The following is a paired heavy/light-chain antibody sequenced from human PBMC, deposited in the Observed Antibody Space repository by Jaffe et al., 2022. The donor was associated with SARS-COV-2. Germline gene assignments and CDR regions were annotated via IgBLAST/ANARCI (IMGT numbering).Heavy chain of an antibody. J-gene: IGHJ4*02. CDR1: GYAISSDYF. Sequence: QVQLQESGPGLVKPSETLSLTCTVSGYAISSDYFWDWIRQPPGKGLEWVGSIHHSGSTYYNPSLKSRVTVSVDTSRNQFSLNLDSVTAADTAVYYCARRRQQWLGSWVYYFDDWGQGALLTVSA. CDR2: IHHSGST. V-gene: IGHV4-38-2*02. D-gene: IGHD5-18*01. CDR3: ARRRQQWLGSWVYYFDD.
Light chain of an antibody. CDR2: GKN. V-gene: IGLV3-19*01. CDR1: SLRTYS. J-gene: IGLJ2*01. Sequence: SSELTQDPGVSVALGQTVRITCQGDSLRTYSASWYQQKPGQAPVLVIYGKNNRPSGIPDRFSGSASGNTASLTITRAQAEDEADYYCNSRDSSGNHLVFGGGTKLTVL. CDR3: NSRDSSGNHLV.